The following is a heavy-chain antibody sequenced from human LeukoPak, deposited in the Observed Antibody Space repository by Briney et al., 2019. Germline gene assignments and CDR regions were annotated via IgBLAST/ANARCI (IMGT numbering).Heavy chain of an antibody. CDR1: GFTFSSYT. D-gene: IGHD2-21*02. V-gene: IGHV3-48*04. CDR2: ILSDSGTTI. J-gene: IGHJ3*02. Sequence: GGSLRLSCATSGFTFSSYTMNWVRQAPGKGLEWISSILSDSGTTIHYADSVKGRFTISRDDAKNSLYLQMNSLRVEDTAVYYCAKVWVTSTDAFDIWGQGTMVTVSS. CDR3: AKVWVTSTDAFDI.